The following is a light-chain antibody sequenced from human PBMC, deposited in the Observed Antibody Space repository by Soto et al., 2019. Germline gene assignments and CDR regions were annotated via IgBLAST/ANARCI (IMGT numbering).Light chain of an antibody. CDR1: SSNIGSNS. V-gene: IGLV1-47*01. CDR3: AAWDDRLSGWV. CDR2: TNN. J-gene: IGLJ3*02. Sequence: QSVLTQPPSASGTPRQRVTISCSGVSSNIGSNSVCWFQHLPGTAPKLLIYTNNERPSGVPDRFSGSQSGTSASLAISGLRSEDEADDYCAAWDDRLSGWVFGGGTKVTVL.